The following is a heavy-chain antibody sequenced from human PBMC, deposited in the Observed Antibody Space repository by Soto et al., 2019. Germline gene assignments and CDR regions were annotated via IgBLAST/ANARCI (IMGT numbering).Heavy chain of an antibody. D-gene: IGHD3-10*01. CDR2: INHSGST. J-gene: IGHJ3*02. V-gene: IGHV4-34*01. CDR1: GGSFSGYY. Sequence: SETLSLTCAVYGGSFSGYYWSWIRQPPGKGLEWIGEINHSGSTNYNPSLKSRVTISVDTSKNQFSLKLSSVTAADTAVYYCARTPYGSGRKRLIRAFDIWGQGTMVTVSS. CDR3: ARTPYGSGRKRLIRAFDI.